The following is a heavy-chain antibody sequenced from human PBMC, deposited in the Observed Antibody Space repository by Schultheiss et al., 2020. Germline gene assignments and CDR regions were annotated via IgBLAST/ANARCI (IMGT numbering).Heavy chain of an antibody. V-gene: IGHV4-34*01. CDR3: ARERWELLSIDRSYYGMNV. CDR2: INHSGST. D-gene: IGHD1-26*01. Sequence: SETLSLTCAVYGGSFSAYYWSWIRQSPGKGLEWIGEINHSGSTNYNPSLKSRVTISVDKSKNQFSLKLSSVTAADTAVYYCARERWELLSIDRSYYGMNVWGQGTTVTVSS. CDR1: GGSFSAYY. J-gene: IGHJ6*02.